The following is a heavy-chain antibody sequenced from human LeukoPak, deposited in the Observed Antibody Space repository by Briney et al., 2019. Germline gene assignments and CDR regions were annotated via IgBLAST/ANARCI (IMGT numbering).Heavy chain of an antibody. J-gene: IGHJ4*02. V-gene: IGHV5-51*01. D-gene: IGHD3-22*01. CDR2: IYPGDSDT. Sequence: AGESLKISCKGSGYSFTSYWIGWVRQMPGKGLEWMGMIYPGDSDTRYSPSFQGQVTISADKSISTAYLQWSSLKASDTAMDYCARHSYDSSGTTPLDYGGQGTLVTVSS. CDR1: GYSFTSYW. CDR3: ARHSYDSSGTTPLDY.